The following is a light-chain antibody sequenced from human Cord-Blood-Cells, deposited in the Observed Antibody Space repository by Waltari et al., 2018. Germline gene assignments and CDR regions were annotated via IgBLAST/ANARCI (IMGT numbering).Light chain of an antibody. J-gene: IGKJ2*01. CDR1: QSPLHSNGYNY. CDR3: MQALQTPPYT. CDR2: LGS. V-gene: IGKV2-28*01. Sequence: DIVMTQSPLSLPVTPGEPASISCRSSQSPLHSNGYNYLDWYRQKPGQSPQPLIYLGSNRGYGVPDRFSGSGSGTDFTQKISTVETGDVEVYYCMQALQTPPYTFGQGTKLEIK.